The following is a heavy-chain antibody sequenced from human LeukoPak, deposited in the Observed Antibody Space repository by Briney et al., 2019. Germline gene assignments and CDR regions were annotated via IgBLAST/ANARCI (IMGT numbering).Heavy chain of an antibody. CDR1: GFTFSNYA. CDR2: ISGGGITT. D-gene: IGHD6-19*01. CDR3: PRQSYASGWNPFDY. Sequence: PGGSLRLSCAASGFTFSNYAMSWVRQAPGKGLEWVSTISGGGITTYYADSSKGRFTIPRDNSKNTMFLQMNSLRADYTAVYYCPRQSYASGWNPFDYWGQGILVTVSS. J-gene: IGHJ4*02. V-gene: IGHV3-23*01.